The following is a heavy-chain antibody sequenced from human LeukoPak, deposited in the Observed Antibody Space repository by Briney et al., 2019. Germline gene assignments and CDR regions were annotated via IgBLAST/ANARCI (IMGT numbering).Heavy chain of an antibody. Sequence: GGSLRLSCAASGFTVSTNYMSWVRQAPGKGLEWVSVIYSDGTTKYADSVKGRFTISRDISKNTLYFQMNSLRAEDTAVYYCARDRAGSYSYTLDVWGQGTIVTVSS. CDR1: GFTVSTNY. D-gene: IGHD3-16*01. V-gene: IGHV3-53*01. CDR3: ARDRAGSYSYTLDV. CDR2: IYSDGTT. J-gene: IGHJ3*01.